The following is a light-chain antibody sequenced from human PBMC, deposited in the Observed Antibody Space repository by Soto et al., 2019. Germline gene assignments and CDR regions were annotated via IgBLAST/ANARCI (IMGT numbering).Light chain of an antibody. J-gene: IGKJ1*01. CDR1: QTISSW. CDR2: DAS. CDR3: PQYNSYS. Sequence: DIQITQSPSTLSGSVGASVTITCRASQTISSWLAWYQKKPGKAPKLLIYDASSLESGVPSRFIGSGSGTEFTLPISSLQPDDFATYYCPQYNSYSFCQGTKVDI. V-gene: IGKV1-5*01.